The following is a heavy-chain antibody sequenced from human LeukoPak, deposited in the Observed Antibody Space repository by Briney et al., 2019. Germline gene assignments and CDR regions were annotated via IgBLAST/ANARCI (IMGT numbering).Heavy chain of an antibody. Sequence: GGSLRLSCAASGFSFSTYWMSWVRQAPGKGLEWVASITQDGREKYYVDSVKGRFTISRDNAKNSLYLQMNSLRAEDTAVYYCARDRWGLLGGDFWGQGTLVTVSS. CDR2: ITQDGREK. CDR1: GFSFSTYW. J-gene: IGHJ4*02. V-gene: IGHV3-7*04. D-gene: IGHD2-8*01. CDR3: ARDRWGLLGGDF.